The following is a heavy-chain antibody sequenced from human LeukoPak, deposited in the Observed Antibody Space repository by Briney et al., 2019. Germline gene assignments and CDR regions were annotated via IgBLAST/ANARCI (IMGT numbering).Heavy chain of an antibody. D-gene: IGHD6-6*01. J-gene: IGHJ6*03. CDR1: GYTFTNYA. V-gene: IGHV1-18*01. CDR3: ARDYIAARPRGYYYYMDV. Sequence: ASVKVSCKASGYTFTNYAMHWVRPAPGQGLEWMGWISAYNGNTNYAQKLQGRVTMTTDTSTSTAYMELRSLRSDDTAVYYCARDYIAARPRGYYYYMDVWGKGTTVTVSS. CDR2: ISAYNGNT.